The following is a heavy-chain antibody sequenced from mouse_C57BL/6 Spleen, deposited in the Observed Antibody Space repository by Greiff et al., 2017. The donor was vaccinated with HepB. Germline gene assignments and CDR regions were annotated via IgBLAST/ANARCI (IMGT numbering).Heavy chain of an antibody. Sequence: EVQLVESGGGLVQPKGSLKLSCAASGFSFNTYAMNWVRQAPGKGVEWVARIRSKSNNYATYYADSVKDRFTISRDDSESMLYLQMNNLKTEDTAMYYCVRGAYDYGFDYWGQGTTLTVSS. CDR3: VRGAYDYGFDY. D-gene: IGHD2-4*01. CDR2: IRSKSNNYAT. J-gene: IGHJ2*01. V-gene: IGHV10-1*01. CDR1: GFSFNTYA.